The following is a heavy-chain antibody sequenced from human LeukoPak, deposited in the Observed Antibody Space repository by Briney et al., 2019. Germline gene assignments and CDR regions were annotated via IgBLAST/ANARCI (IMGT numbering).Heavy chain of an antibody. J-gene: IGHJ4*02. CDR3: AKDIAYYDFWSAFDY. Sequence: GGSLRLSCAASGFTFSSYAMSWVRQAPGKGLEWVSAISGSGGSTYYADSVKGRFTISRDNSKNTLYLQMNSLRAEDTAVYYCAKDIAYYDFWSAFDYWGQGTLVTVSS. CDR1: GFTFSSYA. D-gene: IGHD3-3*01. CDR2: ISGSGGST. V-gene: IGHV3-23*01.